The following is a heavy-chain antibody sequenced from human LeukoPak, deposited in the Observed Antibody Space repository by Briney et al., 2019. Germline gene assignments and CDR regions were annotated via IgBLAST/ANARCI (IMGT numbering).Heavy chain of an antibody. CDR3: VRNGGRPWEPAFDY. J-gene: IGHJ4*02. CDR1: GFMFNTYD. Sequence: GRSLRLSCAASGFMFNTYDMCWVRQAPGKGLEWVSIIWKDGKTQHYVDSVKGRFTISRDNSKNTLYLQMDSLRGEDTAIYYCVRNGGRPWEPAFDYWGQGSLVTVSS. CDR2: IWKDGKTQ. D-gene: IGHD1-26*01. V-gene: IGHV3-33*07.